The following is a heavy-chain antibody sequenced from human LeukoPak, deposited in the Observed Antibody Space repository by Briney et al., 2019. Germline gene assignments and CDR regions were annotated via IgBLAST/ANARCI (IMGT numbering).Heavy chain of an antibody. J-gene: IGHJ4*02. CDR3: ARDRLGDYDHSGYYDK. CDR2: ICDSGRTI. V-gene: IGHV3-11*01. CDR1: GFTFSDYY. D-gene: IGHD3-22*01. Sequence: GGALRLSCAASGFTFSDYYMSWIRQAPGKGLEWVSYICDSGRTIYYADSVKGRFTISRDNAKNSVYLQMNNLGAEDTAVYYCARDRLGDYDHSGYYDKWGQGTLVTVSS.